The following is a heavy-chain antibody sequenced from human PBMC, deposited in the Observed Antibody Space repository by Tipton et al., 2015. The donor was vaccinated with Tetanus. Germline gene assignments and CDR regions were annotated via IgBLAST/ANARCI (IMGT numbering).Heavy chain of an antibody. CDR1: GFTFSNSG. J-gene: IGHJ4*02. V-gene: IGHV3-30*03. CDR3: IYTISWSVFDY. Sequence: QVQLVQSGGGVVQPGRSLRLSCAASGFTFSNSGMHWVRQAPGKGLEWVAIISYDGNYQSYAESVEGRFTISRDNSKSTLFLQMNGLRAEDTAVYYCIYTISWSVFDYWGQGSLVTVSS. CDR2: ISYDGNYQ. D-gene: IGHD6-13*01.